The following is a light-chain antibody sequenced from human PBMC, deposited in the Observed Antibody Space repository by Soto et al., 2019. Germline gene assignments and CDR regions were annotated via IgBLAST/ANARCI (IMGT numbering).Light chain of an antibody. CDR2: GAS. Sequence: EIVLTQSPGTLSLSPGERATLSCRASQSVSSYLAWYQQKPGQAPRLLIYGASSRATGITDRFSGSGSGTDFTLTISRLEPEDFAVYYCQQYGTSPRITFGQGTRLEIK. J-gene: IGKJ5*01. CDR3: QQYGTSPRIT. V-gene: IGKV3-20*01. CDR1: QSVSSY.